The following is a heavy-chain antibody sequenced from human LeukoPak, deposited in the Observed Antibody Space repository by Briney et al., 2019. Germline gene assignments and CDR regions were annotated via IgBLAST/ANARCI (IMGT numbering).Heavy chain of an antibody. CDR2: IYYSGST. V-gene: IGHV4-31*03. CDR3: ASSLRYFNWFQGSIDY. Sequence: KPSQTLSLTCTVSGGSISSGGYYWSWIRQHPGKGLEWIGYIYYSGSTYYNPSLKSRVTISVDTSKNQLSLKLSSVTAADTAVYYCASSLRYFNWFQGSIDYWGQGTLVTVSS. CDR1: GGSISSGGYY. J-gene: IGHJ4*02. D-gene: IGHD3-9*01.